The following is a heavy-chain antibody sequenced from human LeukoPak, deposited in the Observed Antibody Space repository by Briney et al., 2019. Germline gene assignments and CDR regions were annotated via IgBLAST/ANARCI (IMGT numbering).Heavy chain of an antibody. CDR2: ISGSTGRT. CDR3: APRVVGSAPFDY. CDR1: GFTFSTYA. J-gene: IGHJ4*02. V-gene: IGHV3-23*01. D-gene: IGHD2-15*01. Sequence: GGSLRLSCAASGFTFSTYAMSWVRKAPGKGLEWVSAISGSTGRTYYADSVKGRFTISRDNSKNTLYLQMNNLRAEDTAVYYCAPRVVGSAPFDYWGQGTLVTVSS.